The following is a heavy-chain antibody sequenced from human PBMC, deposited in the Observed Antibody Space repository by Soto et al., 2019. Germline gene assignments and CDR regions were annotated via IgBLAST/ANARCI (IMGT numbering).Heavy chain of an antibody. D-gene: IGHD5-12*01. Sequence: QITSKESGPTLVKPTQTLTLTCTLSGFSLSTSGVGVGWIRQPPGKALEWLALIYWDDDKRYSPFLKSRLTITKDTSKNQVVLTLTNMDPVDTATYYCALKGDGYRGFKYWGQGTLVTVSS. CDR2: IYWDDDK. CDR3: ALKGDGYRGFKY. CDR1: GFSLSTSGVG. J-gene: IGHJ4*02. V-gene: IGHV2-5*02.